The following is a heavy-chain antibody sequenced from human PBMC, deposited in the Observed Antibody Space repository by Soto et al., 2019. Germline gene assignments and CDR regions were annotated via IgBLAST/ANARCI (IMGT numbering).Heavy chain of an antibody. V-gene: IGHV3-23*01. CDR2: ISGSGGST. Sequence: GGSLRLSCAASGFTFSSYAMHWVRQAPGKGLEWVSAISGSGGSTYYADSVKGRFTISRDNSKYMLYLQMNSLRADDTAVYFFAGYDFWSGYYQPYYYYYMDVWGKGTTVTVSS. CDR3: AGYDFWSGYYQPYYYYYMDV. D-gene: IGHD3-3*01. CDR1: GFTFSSYA. J-gene: IGHJ6*03.